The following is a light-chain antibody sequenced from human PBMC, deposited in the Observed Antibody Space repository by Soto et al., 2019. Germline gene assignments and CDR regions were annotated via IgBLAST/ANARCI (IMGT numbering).Light chain of an antibody. CDR1: SSDVGGYNY. Sequence: QSALTQPASVSGSPGQSITISCTGTSSDVGGYNYVSWYQQYPGKAPKLMIYDVTNRPSGVSNRFSGSKSGNTASLTISGLRAEDEADYYCSSYTSSSTVGVFGGGTQLTVL. CDR3: SSYTSSSTVGV. CDR2: DVT. J-gene: IGLJ2*01. V-gene: IGLV2-14*03.